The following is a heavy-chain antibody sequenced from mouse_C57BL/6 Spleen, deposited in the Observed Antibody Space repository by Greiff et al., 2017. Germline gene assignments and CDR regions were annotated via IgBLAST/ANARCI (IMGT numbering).Heavy chain of an antibody. CDR3: ARGHYGNYGGGSWFAY. V-gene: IGHV1-26*01. D-gene: IGHD2-1*01. Sequence: EVQLQQSGPELVKPGASVKISCKASGYTFTDYYMNWVKQSHGKSLEWIGDINPNNGGTSYNQKFKGKATLTVDKSSSTAYMELRSLTSEDSAVYYCARGHYGNYGGGSWFAYWGQGTLVTVSA. CDR1: GYTFTDYY. CDR2: INPNNGGT. J-gene: IGHJ3*01.